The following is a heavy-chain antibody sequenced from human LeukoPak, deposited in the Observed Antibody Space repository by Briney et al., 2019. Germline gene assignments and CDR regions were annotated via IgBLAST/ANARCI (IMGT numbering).Heavy chain of an antibody. D-gene: IGHD3-10*01. V-gene: IGHV1-69*13. CDR3: ARVPSGYYFDY. CDR2: IIPIFGTA. CDR1: GGTFSSYA. J-gene: IGHJ4*02. Sequence: ASVKVSYKASGGTFSSYAISWVRQAPGQGLEWMGGIIPIFGTANYAQKFQGRVTITADESTSTAYMELSSLRSEDTAVYYCARVPSGYYFDYWGQGTLVTVSS.